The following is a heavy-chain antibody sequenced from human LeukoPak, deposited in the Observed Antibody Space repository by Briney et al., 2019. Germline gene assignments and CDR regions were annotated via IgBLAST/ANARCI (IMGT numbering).Heavy chain of an antibody. D-gene: IGHD3-22*01. V-gene: IGHV1-18*01. CDR3: ARDNGIVVVIIPLDY. CDR2: ISAYNGNT. J-gene: IGHJ4*02. CDR1: GYTFTSYG. Sequence: ASVKVSCKASGYTFTSYGISWARQAPGQGLEWMGWISAYNGNTNYAQKLQGRVTMTTDTSTSTAYMELRSLRSDDTAVYYCARDNGIVVVIIPLDYWGQGTLVTVSS.